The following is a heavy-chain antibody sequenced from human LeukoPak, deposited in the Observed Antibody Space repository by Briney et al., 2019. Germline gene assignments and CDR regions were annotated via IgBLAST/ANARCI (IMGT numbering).Heavy chain of an antibody. Sequence: SETLSLTRTVSGGSISSYYWSWIRQPPGKGLEWIGYIYYSGSTNYNPSLKSRVTISVDTSKNQFSLKLSSVTAADTAVYYCARIEAVEMATIDWGQGTLVTVSS. CDR3: ARIEAVEMATID. D-gene: IGHD5-24*01. J-gene: IGHJ4*02. CDR1: GGSISSYY. CDR2: IYYSGST. V-gene: IGHV4-59*08.